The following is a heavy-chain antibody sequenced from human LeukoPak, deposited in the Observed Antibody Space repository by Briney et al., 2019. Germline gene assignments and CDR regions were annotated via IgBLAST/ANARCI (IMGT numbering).Heavy chain of an antibody. CDR3: ARDFRRFTMVRGVIGY. V-gene: IGHV1-2*02. D-gene: IGHD3-10*01. CDR1: GYTFTSYY. Sequence: ASVKVSCKASGYTFTSYYMHWVRQAPGQGLEWMGWINPNSGGTNYAQKFQGRVTMTRDTSISTAYMELSRLRSDDTAVYYCARDFRRFTMVRGVIGYWGQGTLVTVSS. J-gene: IGHJ4*02. CDR2: INPNSGGT.